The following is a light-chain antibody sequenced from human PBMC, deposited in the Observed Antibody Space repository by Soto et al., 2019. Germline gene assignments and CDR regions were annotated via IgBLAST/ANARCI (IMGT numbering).Light chain of an antibody. Sequence: QSVLTQPHSVSGAPGQRVTISCTWSSSNIGAGYDVHWYQQLPGTAPKLLIYGNSNRPSGVPDRFSGSKSGTSASLAITGRQAEYEADYYCQSYDSSLSFYVFGTGTKLTVL. V-gene: IGLV1-40*01. CDR2: GNS. CDR3: QSYDSSLSFYV. J-gene: IGLJ1*01. CDR1: SSNIGAGYD.